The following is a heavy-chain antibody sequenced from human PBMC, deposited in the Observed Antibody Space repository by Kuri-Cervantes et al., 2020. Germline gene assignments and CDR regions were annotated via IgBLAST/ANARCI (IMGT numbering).Heavy chain of an antibody. D-gene: IGHD3-16*01. CDR1: GYTFTTYY. Sequence: ASVKVSCKASGYTFTTYYMHWVRQAPGQGLEWMGIINPSGGSTTYAQKLQGRVTMTRDTSTSTVYMELSSLRSEDTAVYYCARAPEGDHDYVWGSPLYYYWGQGTLVTVSS. V-gene: IGHV1-46*01. CDR2: INPSGGST. J-gene: IGHJ4*02. CDR3: ARAPEGDHDYVWGSPLYYY.